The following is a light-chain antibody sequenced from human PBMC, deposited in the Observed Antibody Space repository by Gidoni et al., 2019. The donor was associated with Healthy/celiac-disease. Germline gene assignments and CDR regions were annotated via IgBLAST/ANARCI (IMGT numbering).Light chain of an antibody. Sequence: EIVMTQSPATLSVSPGERATLSCRASQSVSNNLAWYQQKPGQAPRLLIYGASARATGIPARFSGSGSGTEFTLTISSLQSEDFAVYYCQQYNNWPPWTFGQGTKVEIK. CDR2: GAS. V-gene: IGKV3-15*01. CDR3: QQYNNWPPWT. CDR1: QSVSNN. J-gene: IGKJ1*01.